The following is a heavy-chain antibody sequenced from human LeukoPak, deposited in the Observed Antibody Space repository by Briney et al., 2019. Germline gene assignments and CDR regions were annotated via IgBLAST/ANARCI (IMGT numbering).Heavy chain of an antibody. CDR1: GFTFSSYG. CDR2: ISYDGSNK. J-gene: IGHJ5*02. Sequence: GGSLRLSCAASGFTFSSYGMHWVRQAPGKGLEWVAVISYDGSNKYYADSVKGRFTISRDNSKNTLYLQMNSLRAEDTAVYYCAKDGLAAAHYYNWFDPWGQGTLVTVSS. V-gene: IGHV3-30*18. D-gene: IGHD6-13*01. CDR3: AKDGLAAAHYYNWFDP.